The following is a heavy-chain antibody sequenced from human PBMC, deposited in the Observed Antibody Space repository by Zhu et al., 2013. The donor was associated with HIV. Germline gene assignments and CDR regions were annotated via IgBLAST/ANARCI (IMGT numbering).Heavy chain of an antibody. CDR2: IIPILGIA. CDR3: ARVDGGYVMSA. D-gene: IGHD5-12*01. Sequence: QVQLVQSGAEVKKPGSSVKVSCKASGGTFSSYTISWVRQAPGQGLEWMGRIIPILGIANYAQKFQGRVTITADKSTSTAYMELSSLRSEDTAVYYCARVDGGYVMSAWGQGTLVTVSS. CDR1: GGTFSSYT. V-gene: IGHV1-69*02. J-gene: IGHJ5*02.